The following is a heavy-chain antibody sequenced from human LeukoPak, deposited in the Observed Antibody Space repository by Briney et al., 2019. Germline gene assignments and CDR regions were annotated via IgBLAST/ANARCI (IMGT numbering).Heavy chain of an antibody. CDR3: ARSQNYYDSSGYAHDAFDI. CDR1: GGTFSSYA. V-gene: IGHV1-69*13. D-gene: IGHD3-22*01. CDR2: IIPIFGTA. Sequence: GASVKVSCKASGGTFSSYAISWVRQAPGQGREWMGGIIPIFGTANYAQKFQGRVTITADESTSTAYMELSSLRSEDTAVYYCARSQNYYDSSGYAHDAFDIWGQGTMVTVSS. J-gene: IGHJ3*02.